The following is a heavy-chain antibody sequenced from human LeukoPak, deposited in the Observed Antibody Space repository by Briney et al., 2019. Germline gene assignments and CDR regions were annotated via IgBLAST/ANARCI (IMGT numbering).Heavy chain of an antibody. V-gene: IGHV1-18*01. Sequence: AASMTVSCLAPGFSFTRYAFSSVRQAPGQGLEWMGWISPYTGKGNYAERLQGRVTMTTDTSTSTAYMEPTSLTSDETAMYYCARIVPSGWLGTESDYWGQGTLVTVSS. J-gene: IGHJ4*02. CDR2: ISPYTGKG. D-gene: IGHD6-19*01. CDR1: GFSFTRYA. CDR3: ARIVPSGWLGTESDY.